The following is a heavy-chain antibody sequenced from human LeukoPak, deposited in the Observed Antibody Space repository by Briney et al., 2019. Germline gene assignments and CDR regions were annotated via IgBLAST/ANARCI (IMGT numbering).Heavy chain of an antibody. V-gene: IGHV4-59*12. CDR3: ARGLKRGYQPFDY. J-gene: IGHJ4*02. Sequence: PSETLSLTCTVSGGSISSYYWSWIRQPPGKGLEWIGYIYYSESTYYNPSLKSRVTISVDTSKNQFSLKLSSVTAADTAVYYCARGLKRGYQPFDYWGQGTLVTVSS. CDR2: IYYSEST. D-gene: IGHD3-3*01. CDR1: GGSISSYY.